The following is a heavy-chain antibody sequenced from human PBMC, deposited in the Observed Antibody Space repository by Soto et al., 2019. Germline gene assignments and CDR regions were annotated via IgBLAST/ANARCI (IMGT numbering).Heavy chain of an antibody. CDR1: GGSISSSSYY. Sequence: QLQLQESGPGLVKPSETLSLTCTVSGGSISSSSYYWGWIRQPPGKGLEWIGSIYYSGSTYYNPSLKSRVTISVDTSKNQFSLKLSSVTAADTAVYYCARPTDYNWFDPWGQGTLVTVSS. CDR2: IYYSGST. D-gene: IGHD4-4*01. J-gene: IGHJ5*02. V-gene: IGHV4-39*01. CDR3: ARPTDYNWFDP.